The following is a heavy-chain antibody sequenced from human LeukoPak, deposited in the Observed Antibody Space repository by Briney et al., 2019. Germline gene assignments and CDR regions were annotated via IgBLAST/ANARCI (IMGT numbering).Heavy chain of an antibody. CDR2: IYYSGST. J-gene: IGHJ4*02. CDR3: ARRFLRLGELSPIDY. Sequence: PSETLSLTCTVSGGSISSYYWSWIRQPPGKGLGWIGYIYYSGSTNYNPSLKSRVTISVDTSKNQFSLKLSSVTAADTAVYYCARRFLRLGELSPIDYWGQGTLVTVSS. CDR1: GGSISSYY. D-gene: IGHD3-16*02. V-gene: IGHV4-59*01.